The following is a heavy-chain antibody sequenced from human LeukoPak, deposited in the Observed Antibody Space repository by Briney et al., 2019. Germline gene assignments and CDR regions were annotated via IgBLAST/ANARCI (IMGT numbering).Heavy chain of an antibody. V-gene: IGHV4-34*01. CDR3: ARHKRYFDWRGWFDP. D-gene: IGHD3-9*01. J-gene: IGHJ5*02. Sequence: SETLSLTCAVYGGSFSGYYWSWIRQPPGKGLEWIGEINHSGSTNYNPSLKSRVTISVDTSKNQFSLKLSSVTAADTAVYYCARHKRYFDWRGWFDPWGQGTLVTVSS. CDR2: INHSGST. CDR1: GGSFSGYY.